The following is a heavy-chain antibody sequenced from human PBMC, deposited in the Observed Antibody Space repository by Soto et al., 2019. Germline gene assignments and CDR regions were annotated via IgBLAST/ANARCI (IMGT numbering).Heavy chain of an antibody. CDR1: GGSISSYY. Sequence: PSETLSLTCTVSGGSISSYYWSWIRQPPGKGLEWIGYIYYSGSTNYNPSLKSRVTISVDTSKNQFSLKLSSVTAADTAVYYCARLPHVDTAMAVDYWGQGTLVTVSS. CDR2: IYYSGST. D-gene: IGHD5-18*01. J-gene: IGHJ4*02. V-gene: IGHV4-59*01. CDR3: ARLPHVDTAMAVDY.